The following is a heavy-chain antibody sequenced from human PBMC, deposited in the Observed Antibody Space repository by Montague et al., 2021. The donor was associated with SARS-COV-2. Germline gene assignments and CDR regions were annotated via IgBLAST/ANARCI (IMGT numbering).Heavy chain of an antibody. CDR1: GGSVSSGSYY. Sequence: SETLSLTCTVSGGSVSSGSYYWSWIRQPAGKGLQSIGYIYYTGXTXYXXXXQSRVTISVDSSKNQFSVRLSSVTAADTAVYYCARISGITSWYYDYWGQGTLVTVSS. CDR3: ARISGITSWYYDY. J-gene: IGHJ4*02. V-gene: IGHV4-61*01. CDR2: IYYTGXT. D-gene: IGHD1-14*01.